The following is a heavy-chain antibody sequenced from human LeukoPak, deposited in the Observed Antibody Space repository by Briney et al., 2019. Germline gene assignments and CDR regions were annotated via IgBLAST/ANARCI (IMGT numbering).Heavy chain of an antibody. Sequence: GGSLRLSCAASGFTFSSYGMHWVRQAPGKGLEWVAVISYDGSNKYYADSVKGRFTISRDNSKNTLYLQMNSLRAEDTAVYYCARDRGYSYAGAFDYWGQGTLVTVSS. CDR3: ARDRGYSYAGAFDY. J-gene: IGHJ4*02. CDR2: ISYDGSNK. D-gene: IGHD5-18*01. V-gene: IGHV3-30*03. CDR1: GFTFSSYG.